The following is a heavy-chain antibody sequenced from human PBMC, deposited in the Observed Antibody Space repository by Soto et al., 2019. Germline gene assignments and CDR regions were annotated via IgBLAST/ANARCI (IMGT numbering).Heavy chain of an antibody. CDR2: IFYLGSS. D-gene: IGHD3-3*02. CDR1: GDSIISSDFY. J-gene: IGHJ5*02. CDR3: ARHSLALRKNNWFDP. Sequence: SETLSLTCTVSGDSIISSDFYWGWVRQPPRKGLEWIGSIFYLGSSYYNPSLKSRVTMSVDTSKNQFSLRLRSVTAADTALYFCARHSLALRKNNWFDPWGQGIMVTVSS. V-gene: IGHV4-39*01.